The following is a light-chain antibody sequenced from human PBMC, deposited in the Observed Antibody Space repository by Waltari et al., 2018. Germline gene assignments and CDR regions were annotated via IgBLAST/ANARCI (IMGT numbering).Light chain of an antibody. V-gene: IGKV1-5*03. CDR1: QSISNW. J-gene: IGKJ2*01. CDR3: QQYNIWPYT. CDR2: KSF. Sequence: DIQMTQSPSTLSASVGDSVTLTCRASQSISNWLAWYQQKPGKAPKVLIYKSFTLQSGVPSRFSGSGSETEFSLTISSLQPDDFATYYCQQYNIWPYTFGQGTTLEI.